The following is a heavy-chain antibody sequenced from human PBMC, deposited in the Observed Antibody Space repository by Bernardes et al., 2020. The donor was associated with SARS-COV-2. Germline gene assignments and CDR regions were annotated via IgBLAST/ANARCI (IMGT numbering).Heavy chain of an antibody. D-gene: IGHD1-20*01. Sequence: GACLKNSSKGSGYDLTSFWIGWVRPIPGKGLEWMGIIYPHDSSTRNSLSLQGQVTLSADKSIGTAYLQWNSLKASDTGMYYCARQGYNRAWFDSWGQGTLVTVSS. J-gene: IGHJ5*01. V-gene: IGHV5-51*01. CDR2: IYPHDSST. CDR3: ARQGYNRAWFDS. CDR1: GYDLTSFW.